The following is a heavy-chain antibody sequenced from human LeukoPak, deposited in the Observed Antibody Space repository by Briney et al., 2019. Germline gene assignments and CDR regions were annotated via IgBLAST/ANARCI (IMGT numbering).Heavy chain of an antibody. D-gene: IGHD3-22*01. CDR2: ISGSGGST. V-gene: IGHV3-23*01. CDR3: AKVRNYDSSGYYNYYYYGMDV. Sequence: PGGSLRLSCAASGFTFSSYAMSWVRQAPGKGLERVSAISGSGGSTYYADSVKGRFTISRDNSKNTLYLQMNSLRAEDTAVYYCAKVRNYDSSGYYNYYYYGMDVWGQGTTVTVSS. J-gene: IGHJ6*02. CDR1: GFTFSSYA.